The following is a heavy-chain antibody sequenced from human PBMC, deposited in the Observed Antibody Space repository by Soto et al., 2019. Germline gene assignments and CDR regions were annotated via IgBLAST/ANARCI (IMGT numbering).Heavy chain of an antibody. J-gene: IGHJ4*02. Sequence: QLQLQESGPGLVKPSETLSLTCTVSGGSISSSSYYWGWIRQPPGKGLEWIGSIYYSGSTFYNPSLKSRVTISVNTSKNQFSLKLTSVTAADTAVYYCARLGGPIDWGQGTLVTVSS. CDR1: GGSISSSSYY. V-gene: IGHV4-39*01. CDR3: ARLGGPID. CDR2: IYYSGST. D-gene: IGHD2-21*01.